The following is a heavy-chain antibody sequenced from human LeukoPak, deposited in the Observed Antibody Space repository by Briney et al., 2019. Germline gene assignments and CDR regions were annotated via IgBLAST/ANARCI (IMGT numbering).Heavy chain of an antibody. CDR3: ARGRLAARPRAAGRFDY. V-gene: IGHV4-39*07. Sequence: PSETLSLTCTVSGGSISSSSYYWSWIRQPPGKGLEWIGEINHSGSTNYNPSLKSRVTISVDTSKNQFSLKLSSVTAADTAVYYCARGRLAARPRAAGRFDYWGQGTLVTVSS. J-gene: IGHJ4*02. D-gene: IGHD6-6*01. CDR1: GGSISSSSYY. CDR2: INHSGST.